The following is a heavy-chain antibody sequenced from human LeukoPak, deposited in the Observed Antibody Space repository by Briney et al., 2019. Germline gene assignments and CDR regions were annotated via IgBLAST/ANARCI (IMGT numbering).Heavy chain of an antibody. CDR2: ISGSGGST. CDR3: AKGLSRSSFEN. J-gene: IGHJ4*02. CDR1: GFTFNNYA. D-gene: IGHD6-6*01. Sequence: GGSLRLSCAASGFTFNNYAMSWVRQAPGKGLEWVSAISGSGGSTYYADSVKGRFTISRDNSKNTLYLQMNSLRAEDTAVYYCAKGLSRSSFENWGQGTLVTVSS. V-gene: IGHV3-23*01.